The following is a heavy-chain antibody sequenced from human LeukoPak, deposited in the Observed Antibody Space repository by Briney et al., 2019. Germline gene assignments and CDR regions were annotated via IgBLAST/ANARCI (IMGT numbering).Heavy chain of an antibody. V-gene: IGHV3-48*03. CDR1: GFTFSSYA. Sequence: GGSLRLSCAASGFTFSSYALNWVRQAPGRGLEWLSYIGPSGTTIYYADSVKGRFTISRDKSKNTLYLQMNSLRAEDTAVYYCAKGQISRSDRFDYWGQGTLVTVSS. CDR3: AKGQISRSDRFDY. J-gene: IGHJ4*02. CDR2: IGPSGTTI. D-gene: IGHD3-3*02.